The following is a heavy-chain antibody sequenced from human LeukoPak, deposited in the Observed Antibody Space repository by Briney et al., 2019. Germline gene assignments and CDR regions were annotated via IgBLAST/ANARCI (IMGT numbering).Heavy chain of an antibody. V-gene: IGHV3-7*01. CDR2: IKQVGSVK. CDR1: GFTFRSFW. J-gene: IGHJ4*02. D-gene: IGHD5-12*01. CDR3: RLTVASTGFFY. Sequence: PGGSLRLSCAAPGFTFRSFWMSWVRQAPGKGLEWVANIKQVGSVKNYVDSVKGRFTISRENAKNSLHMQMNSLRAEHTALYSCRLTVASTGFFYWGQGTLVTVSS.